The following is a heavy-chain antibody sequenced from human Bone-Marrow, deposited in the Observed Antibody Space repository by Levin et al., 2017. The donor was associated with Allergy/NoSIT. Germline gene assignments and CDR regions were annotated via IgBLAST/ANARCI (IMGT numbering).Heavy chain of an antibody. V-gene: IGHV3-53*01. CDR2: IYSGGNT. Sequence: GGSLRLSCAASGFSVSDSYMAWVRQAPGRGLEWVSIIYSGGNTYDADAVRGRFTISKDTSQHRLFLQMNSLRAEDTATYYCATMSSPSYYYALDVWGQGTTVTVS. J-gene: IGHJ6*02. CDR3: ATMSSPSYYYALDV. CDR1: GFSVSDSY.